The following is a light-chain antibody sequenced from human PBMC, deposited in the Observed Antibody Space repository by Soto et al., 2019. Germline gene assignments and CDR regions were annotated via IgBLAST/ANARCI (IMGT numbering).Light chain of an antibody. Sequence: QSALTQPASVSGSPGQSVTISCTGTSSDVGGYNYVSWYQQHPGKAPKLIIYEVSNRPSGVSNRCSGSKSGNTASLTISGLQAEDEADSYCNSYTSKTTGVFGTGTKLTVL. J-gene: IGLJ1*01. CDR3: NSYTSKTTGV. V-gene: IGLV2-14*01. CDR2: EVS. CDR1: SSDVGGYNY.